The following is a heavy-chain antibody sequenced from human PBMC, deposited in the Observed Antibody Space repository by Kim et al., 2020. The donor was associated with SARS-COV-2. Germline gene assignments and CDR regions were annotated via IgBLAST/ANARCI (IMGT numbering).Heavy chain of an antibody. Sequence: PSLRGRVTIAVDTSKNQFSLKLRSVTAADTAVYYCARSYYGAGSYYSFDYWGQGSLVTVSS. J-gene: IGHJ4*02. V-gene: IGHV4-59*01. D-gene: IGHD3-10*01. CDR3: ARSYYGAGSYYSFDY.